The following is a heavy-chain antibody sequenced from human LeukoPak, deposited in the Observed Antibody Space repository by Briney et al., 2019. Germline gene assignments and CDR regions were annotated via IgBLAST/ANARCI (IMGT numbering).Heavy chain of an antibody. V-gene: IGHV3-21*01. J-gene: IGHJ4*02. D-gene: IGHD6-19*01. CDR3: ARGGSASRAPSSFDY. CDR1: GFTFGSYS. Sequence: GGSLRLSCAASGFTFGSYSMNWVRQAPGKGLEWVSSISSSSSYIYYADSVKGRFTISRDNAKNSLYLQMNSLRAEDTAVYYCARGGSASRAPSSFDYWGQGTLVTVSS. CDR2: ISSSSSYI.